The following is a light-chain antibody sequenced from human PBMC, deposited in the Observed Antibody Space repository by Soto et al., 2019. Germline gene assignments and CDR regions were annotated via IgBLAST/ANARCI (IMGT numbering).Light chain of an antibody. CDR3: QQSET. V-gene: IGKV3-20*01. J-gene: IGKJ1*01. CDR1: QSVSSSY. CDR2: GAS. Sequence: EIVLTQSPGTLPLSPGERATLSCRASQSVSSSYLAWYQQKPGQAPRLLIYGASSRATGIPDRFSGSGSGTDFTLTSSRLEPEDLAVYYWQQSETVGQGPKVDIK.